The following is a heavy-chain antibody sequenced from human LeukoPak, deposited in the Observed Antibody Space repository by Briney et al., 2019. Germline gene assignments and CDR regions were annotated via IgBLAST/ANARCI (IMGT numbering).Heavy chain of an antibody. CDR1: GYTFTIYS. D-gene: IGHD6-19*01. Sequence: ASVKVSCKASGYTFTIYSISWVRQAPEQGLEWMGCIITYNGNTNYAQKLQGRVTMTTDTSTSTAYMELRSLRSDDTAVYYCARKDGQWLDKYYYYYGMDVWGQGTTVTVSS. CDR3: ARKDGQWLDKYYYYYGMDV. V-gene: IGHV1-18*01. J-gene: IGHJ6*02. CDR2: IITYNGNT.